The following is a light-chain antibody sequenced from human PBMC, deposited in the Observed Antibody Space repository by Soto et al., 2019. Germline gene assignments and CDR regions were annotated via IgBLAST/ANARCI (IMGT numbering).Light chain of an antibody. J-gene: IGLJ2*01. Sequence: QSVLTQPPSASGTPGQRVTISCSGSSSNIGSHTVNWYHQLPGPAPTVLNYGNNQRPSVVPDRFSGSKSGTSASLAISGLQSEDEGDYCCAAWDDRLNVVLFGGGTKLTVL. CDR3: AAWDDRLNVVL. CDR1: SSNIGSHT. CDR2: GNN. V-gene: IGLV1-44*01.